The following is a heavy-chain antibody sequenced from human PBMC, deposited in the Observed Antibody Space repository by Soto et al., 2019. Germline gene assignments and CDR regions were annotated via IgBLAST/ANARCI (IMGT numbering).Heavy chain of an antibody. CDR1: GFTFSSYA. CDR2: ISGSGGST. D-gene: IGHD4-17*01. J-gene: IGHJ2*01. CDR3: ATRTVGWYFDL. V-gene: IGHV3-23*01. Sequence: EVQLLESGGGLVQPGGSLRLSCAASGFTFSSYAMNWFRQAPGKGLEWVSVISGSGGSTYYADAVKGRFTISRDNSKNTLYLQMNSLRAEDTAVYYCATRTVGWYFDLWGRGTLVTVSS.